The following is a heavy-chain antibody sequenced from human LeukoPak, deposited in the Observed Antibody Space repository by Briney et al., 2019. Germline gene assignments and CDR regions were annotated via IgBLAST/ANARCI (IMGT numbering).Heavy chain of an antibody. J-gene: IGHJ4*02. D-gene: IGHD5-24*01. CDR1: GFTFSSYA. CDR2: ISYDGSNK. CDR3: ARPLEVEMATTIDY. Sequence: GGSLRLSCAASGFTFSSYAMHWVRQAPGKGLEWVAVISYDGSNKYYADSVKGRFTISRDNSKNTLYLQMNSLRAEDTAVYYCARPLEVEMATTIDYWGQGTLVTVSS. V-gene: IGHV3-30-3*01.